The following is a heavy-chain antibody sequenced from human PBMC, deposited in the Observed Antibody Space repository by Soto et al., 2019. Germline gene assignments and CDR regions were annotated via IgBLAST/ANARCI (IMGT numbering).Heavy chain of an antibody. CDR3: AMVYYYYGMDV. D-gene: IGHD2-15*01. Sequence: GGSLRLSCAASGFTFSNYGMHWVRQAPGKGLEWVSVISFDGSSPSYADSVKGRFTISRDNSKNTLYLQMNSLRAEDTAVYYCAMVYYYYGMDVWGQGTTVTV. CDR2: ISFDGSSP. J-gene: IGHJ6*02. CDR1: GFTFSNYG. V-gene: IGHV3-30*03.